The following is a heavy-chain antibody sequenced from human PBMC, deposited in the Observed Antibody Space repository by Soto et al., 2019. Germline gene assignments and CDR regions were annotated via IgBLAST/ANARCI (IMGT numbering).Heavy chain of an antibody. J-gene: IGHJ4*02. CDR3: AGGIAARPLGY. CDR1: GGSISSSSYY. CDR2: IYQSGST. V-gene: IGHV4-61*05. Sequence: SETLSLTCTVSGGSISSSSYYWGWIRQPPGKGLEWIGHIYQSGSTLYNPSLESRVAISVDKSKNLFSLKLSSVTAADTAVYYCAGGIAARPLGYWGQGTLVTVSS. D-gene: IGHD6-6*01.